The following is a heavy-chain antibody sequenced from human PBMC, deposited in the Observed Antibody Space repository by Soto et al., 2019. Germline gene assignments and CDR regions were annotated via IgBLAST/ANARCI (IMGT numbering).Heavy chain of an antibody. J-gene: IGHJ4*02. V-gene: IGHV4-34*02. CDR1: GGSFSGYY. Sequence: QVQLQQWGAGLLKPSETLSLTCAVYGGSFSGYYWNWIRQPPGKGLEWIGEISQSGTINYNPSLKSRVSLSVDADKSQFSLRLTSVTAADTAVYYCARGPVGGITKEGYFAHWGQGSLLTVSS. CDR2: ISQSGTI. D-gene: IGHD3-9*01. CDR3: ARGPVGGITKEGYFAH.